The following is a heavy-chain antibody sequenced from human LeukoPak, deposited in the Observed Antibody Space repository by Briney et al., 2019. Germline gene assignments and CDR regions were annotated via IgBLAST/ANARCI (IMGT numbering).Heavy chain of an antibody. D-gene: IGHD2-21*01. CDR1: GFTFSSYA. V-gene: IGHV3-23*01. Sequence: GGSLRLSCAASGFTFSSYAMTWVRQAPGKGLEWVSVISGSGGNTYHADSVKGRFSISRDNSKNTLYLQMDGLRGEDTAVYYCAKDFRIGYSAHFDYWGQGALVTVSS. CDR3: AKDFRIGYSAHFDY. J-gene: IGHJ4*02. CDR2: ISGSGGNT.